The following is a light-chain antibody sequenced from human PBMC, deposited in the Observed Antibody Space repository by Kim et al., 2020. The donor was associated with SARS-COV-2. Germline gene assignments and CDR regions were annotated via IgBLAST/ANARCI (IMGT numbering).Light chain of an antibody. CDR2: WAS. J-gene: IGKJ1*01. CDR1: QSVLHSANNN. Sequence: DIVMIQSPDSLAVSLGERATITCKSSQSVLHSANNNLAWYQQKPGQPPKLLIYWASTRESGVPDLISGSGSGTDFTLTINSLQAEDVALYYCQQYYAIPWTFGQGTKVDIK. CDR3: QQYYAIPWT. V-gene: IGKV4-1*01.